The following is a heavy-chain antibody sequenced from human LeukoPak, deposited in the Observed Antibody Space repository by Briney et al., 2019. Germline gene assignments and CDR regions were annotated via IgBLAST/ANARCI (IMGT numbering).Heavy chain of an antibody. CDR3: ARYDYMDV. CDR2: ISYDGSDK. J-gene: IGHJ6*03. V-gene: IGHV3-30*19. CDR1: GFTFSSYG. Sequence: GGSLRLSCAASGFTFSSYGMHWVRQAPGKGLEWVAFISYDGSDKYYADSVKGRFTISRDNSNNTLNLQMNSLRAEDTAVYYCARYDYMDVWGKGTTVTVSS.